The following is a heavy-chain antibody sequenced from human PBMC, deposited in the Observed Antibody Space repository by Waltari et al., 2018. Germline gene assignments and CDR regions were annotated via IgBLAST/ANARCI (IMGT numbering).Heavy chain of an antibody. D-gene: IGHD3-16*01. J-gene: IGHJ3*02. Sequence: QVQLVQSGAEVKKPGSSVKVSCKASGGTFSSYAIRLVRQAPGQGLEWMGGIIPIFGTANYAQKFQGRVTITTDESTSTAYMELSSLRSEDTAVYYCASLGLGGDAFDIWGQGTMVTVSS. CDR2: IIPIFGTA. CDR3: ASLGLGGDAFDI. CDR1: GGTFSSYA. V-gene: IGHV1-69*05.